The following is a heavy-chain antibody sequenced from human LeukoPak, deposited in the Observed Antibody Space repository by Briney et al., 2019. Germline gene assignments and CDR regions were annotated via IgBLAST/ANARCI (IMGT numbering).Heavy chain of an antibody. Sequence: GGSLRLSCAASGITISLHSMNWNHQAPGRGLEWVSSISDSSNYIYYADSVKGRFTISRDNTKNVLYLQMNSLRDEDTAVYYCARDLHGGYCSSSTCSWGQGTLVTVS. D-gene: IGHD2-15*01. CDR3: ARDLHGGYCSSSTCS. J-gene: IGHJ4*02. CDR1: GITISLHS. V-gene: IGHV3-21*01. CDR2: ISDSSNYI.